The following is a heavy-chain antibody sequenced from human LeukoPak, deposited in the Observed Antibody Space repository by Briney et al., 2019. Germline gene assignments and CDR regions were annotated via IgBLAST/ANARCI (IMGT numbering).Heavy chain of an antibody. CDR3: ARDPGPEWELQGDAFDI. J-gene: IGHJ3*02. CDR2: ISAYNGNT. Sequence: ASVKVSCNASGYTFTSYGISWVRQAPGQGLEWMGWISAYNGNTNYAQKLQGRVTMTTDTSTSTAYMELRSLRSDDTAVYYCARDPGPEWELQGDAFDIWGQGTMVTVSS. CDR1: GYTFTSYG. V-gene: IGHV1-18*01. D-gene: IGHD1-26*01.